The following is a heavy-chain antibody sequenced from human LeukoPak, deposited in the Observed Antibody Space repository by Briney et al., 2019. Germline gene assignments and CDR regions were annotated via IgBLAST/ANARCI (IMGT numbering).Heavy chain of an antibody. CDR3: ARDPGSFLSSTGWLNWFAP. Sequence: ASVKVSCTASGYTFTTFGISWVRQAPGQGLEWMGWISANNGNTNCAQKFQGRVTMTTDTSTSTAYMELRSLRSDDTAVYYCARDPGSFLSSTGWLNWFAPWGQGTLVTVSS. CDR2: ISANNGNT. V-gene: IGHV1-18*01. CDR1: GYTFTTFG. D-gene: IGHD6-19*01. J-gene: IGHJ5*02.